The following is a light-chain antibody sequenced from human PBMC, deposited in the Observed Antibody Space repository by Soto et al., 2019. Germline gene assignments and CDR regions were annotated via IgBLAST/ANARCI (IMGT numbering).Light chain of an antibody. CDR3: HQYGISIWT. Sequence: ELELSQSPCALSLSPGESATLSCRASQSVXSSYLAWYSQNPGQAPRLLXDGASSSATGVPDRLSGSGSGTDFTLTISRREPEDSAGYYWHQYGISIWTFGQVTMVDIK. CDR1: QSVXSSY. J-gene: IGKJ1*01. CDR2: GAS. V-gene: IGKV3-20*01.